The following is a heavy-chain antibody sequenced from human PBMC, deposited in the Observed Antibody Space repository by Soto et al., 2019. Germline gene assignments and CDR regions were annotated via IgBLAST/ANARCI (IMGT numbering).Heavy chain of an antibody. CDR2: IDTTSSYI. CDR1: GFTFSFYT. CDR3: ARRSSSSWYSYFDYWGQGALVTVSSGKINSKNTLYLQMNSLRAEDTAVYYCVLWPPYYFDY. D-gene: IGHD6-13*01. Sequence: PGGSLRLSCVASGFTFSFYTMDWVRQAPGKGLEWVSSIDTTSSYIYYADSVKGRFTISRDSAKNSLYLQMNSLRAEDTAVYYCARRSSSSWYSYFDYWGQGALVTVSSGKINSKNTLYLQMNSLRAEDTAVYYCVLWPPYYFDYWGQGTLVTVSS. J-gene: IGHJ4*02. V-gene: IGHV3-21*01.